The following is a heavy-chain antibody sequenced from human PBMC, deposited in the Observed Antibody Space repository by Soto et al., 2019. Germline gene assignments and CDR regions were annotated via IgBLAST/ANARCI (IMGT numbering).Heavy chain of an antibody. J-gene: IGHJ3*02. Sequence: QLHLVQSGTVVKKPGASVTVSCSASGYPVTAYYMHWVRQAPGRGLELMGGINPATGAAKYKQTFQGRVTMTRDTYTSTVFMELSGRTSDDTAVFYCARGGGVGVAGSAAFDMWGQGTLVTVSS. CDR1: GYPVTAYY. D-gene: IGHD3-3*01. V-gene: IGHV1-2*02. CDR2: INPATGAA. CDR3: ARGGGVGVAGSAAFDM.